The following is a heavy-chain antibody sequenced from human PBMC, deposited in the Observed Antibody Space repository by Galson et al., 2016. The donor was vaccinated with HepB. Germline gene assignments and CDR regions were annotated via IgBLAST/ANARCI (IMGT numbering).Heavy chain of an antibody. J-gene: IGHJ4*02. CDR1: GASISTNNF. V-gene: IGHV4-4*02. CDR3: GRDRRGELYFDY. Sequence: SETLSLTCAVSGASISTNNFWSWVRQPPGKGLEWIGQLYHSGSTNYNPSLKGRVSISVDKSKNQFSLKVNSVTAADTATYYCGRDRRGELYFDYWGQGTLVTVSS. CDR2: LYHSGST. D-gene: IGHD3-10*01.